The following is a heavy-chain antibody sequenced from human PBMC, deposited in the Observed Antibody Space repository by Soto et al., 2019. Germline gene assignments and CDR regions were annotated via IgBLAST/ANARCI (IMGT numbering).Heavy chain of an antibody. Sequence: QVQLVQSGAEVKKPGASVKVSCKASGYTFTSYGISWVRQAPGQGLEWMGWISAYNGNTNYAQKRQGRVTMTTDTSTSAADMELRSMRCDDTAVYYCAREGDGDGGSYLDAFDYWGQGTLVTVSS. J-gene: IGHJ4*02. CDR2: ISAYNGNT. D-gene: IGHD1-26*01. CDR1: GYTFTSYG. V-gene: IGHV1-18*01. CDR3: AREGDGDGGSYLDAFDY.